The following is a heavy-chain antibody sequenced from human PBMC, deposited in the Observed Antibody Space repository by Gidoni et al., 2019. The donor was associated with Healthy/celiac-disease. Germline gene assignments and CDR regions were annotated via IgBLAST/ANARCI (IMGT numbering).Heavy chain of an antibody. D-gene: IGHD3-22*01. CDR1: GGSISSGGYH. CDR3: ARGYYYDSSGYYEHFDY. CDR2: IDYSGST. Sequence: QVHLQESGPGLVKPSQTLSLTCTVSGGSISSGGYHWSWIRQHPGKGLEWIGYIDYSGSTYYNPSIKSRVTISVDTSKNQFSLKLSSVTAADTAVYYCARGYYYDSSGYYEHFDYWGQGTLVTVSS. J-gene: IGHJ4*02. V-gene: IGHV4-31*03.